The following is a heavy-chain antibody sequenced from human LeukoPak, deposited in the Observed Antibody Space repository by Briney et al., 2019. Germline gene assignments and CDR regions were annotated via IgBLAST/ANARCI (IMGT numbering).Heavy chain of an antibody. D-gene: IGHD3-3*01. CDR2: VSSSSSYI. Sequence: PGGSLRLSCAASGFTFSSYSMNWVRQAPGKGLEWVSSVSSSSSYIYYADSVKGRFTISRDNAKNSLYLQMNSLRAEDTAVYYCARDRPATYYDFWSGYFGSHEVYYYYMDVWGKGTTVTVSS. V-gene: IGHV3-21*01. CDR3: ARDRPATYYDFWSGYFGSHEVYYYYMDV. CDR1: GFTFSSYS. J-gene: IGHJ6*03.